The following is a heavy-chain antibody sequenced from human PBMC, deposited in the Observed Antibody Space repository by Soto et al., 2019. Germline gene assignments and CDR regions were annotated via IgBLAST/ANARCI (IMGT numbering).Heavy chain of an antibody. CDR3: VKGFYPGGTSPHFDY. J-gene: IGHJ4*02. CDR2: ISGTAANT. D-gene: IGHD2-2*01. CDR1: GFTFSDYA. Sequence: EVQLLESGGGLVQPGGSLRLSCAASGFTFSDYAMIWVRQAPGKGLEWVSSISGTAANTYYTDSVKGRFTISRDNSKNTLYLQMNSLRAEDMAVYYCVKGFYPGGTSPHFDYWGQGTLVTVSS. V-gene: IGHV3-23*01.